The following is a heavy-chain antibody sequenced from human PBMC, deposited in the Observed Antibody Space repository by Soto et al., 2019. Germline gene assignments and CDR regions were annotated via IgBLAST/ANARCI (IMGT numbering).Heavy chain of an antibody. Sequence: GGSMRVSCAAAGFTFNSYTRAWVRQAPGKGLEWVSSISGSGGSPSYADSVQGRFTISRDNSRNTLSLQMNSLRAEDTATYYCAKARCSGNSCYVPDYWGHGSLVTVSS. CDR1: GFTFNSYT. J-gene: IGHJ4*01. D-gene: IGHD2-15*01. CDR3: AKARCSGNSCYVPDY. CDR2: ISGSGGSP. V-gene: IGHV3-23*01.